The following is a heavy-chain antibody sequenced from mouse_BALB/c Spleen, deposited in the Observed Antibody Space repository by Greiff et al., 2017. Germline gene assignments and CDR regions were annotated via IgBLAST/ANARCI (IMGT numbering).Heavy chain of an antibody. CDR3: ARLNRGGDY. J-gene: IGHJ2*01. Sequence: DVMLVESGGGLVQPGGSRKLSCAASGFTFSSFGMHWVRQAPEKGLEWVAYISSGSSTIYYADTVKGRFTISRDNPKNTLFLQMTSLRSEDTAMYYCARLNRGGDYWGQGTTLTVSS. CDR2: ISSGSSTI. CDR1: GFTFSSFG. V-gene: IGHV5-17*02.